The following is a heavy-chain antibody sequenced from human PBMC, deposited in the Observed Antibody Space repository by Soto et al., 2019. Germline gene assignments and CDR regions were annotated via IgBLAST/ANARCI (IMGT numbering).Heavy chain of an antibody. D-gene: IGHD2-15*01. CDR1: GFTFSSYA. V-gene: IGHV3-23*01. Sequence: GGSLRLSCAASGFTFSSYAMSWVRQAPGKGLEWVSAISGSGGSTYYADSVKGRFTITRDNSKNTLYLQMNSLRAEDTAVYYCAKTDIVVVVAALHYWGQGTLVTVSS. J-gene: IGHJ4*02. CDR3: AKTDIVVVVAALHY. CDR2: ISGSGGST.